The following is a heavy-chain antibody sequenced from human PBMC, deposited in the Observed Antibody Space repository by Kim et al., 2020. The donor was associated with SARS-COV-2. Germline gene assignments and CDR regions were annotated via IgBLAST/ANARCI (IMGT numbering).Heavy chain of an antibody. CDR2: IIPIFGTA. J-gene: IGHJ4*02. D-gene: IGHD3-22*01. V-gene: IGHV1-69*13. CDR3: ARVGAYDSSGYSFDY. Sequence: SVKVSCKASGGTFSSYAITWVRQAPGQGLEWMGGIIPIFGTANYAQKFQGRVTITADESTSTAYMELSSLRSEDTAVYYCARVGAYDSSGYSFDYWGQGTLVTVSS. CDR1: GGTFSSYA.